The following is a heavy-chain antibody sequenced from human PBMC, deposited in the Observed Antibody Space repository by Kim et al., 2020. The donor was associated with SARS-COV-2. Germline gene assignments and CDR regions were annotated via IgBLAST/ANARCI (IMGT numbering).Heavy chain of an antibody. D-gene: IGHD2-15*01. CDR3: ARARTHIVVVVAATVWFDP. CDR1: GGSVSSGSYY. J-gene: IGHJ5*02. CDR2: IYYSGST. V-gene: IGHV4-61*01. Sequence: SETLSLTCTVSGGSVSSGSYYWSWIRQPPGKGLEWIGYIYYSGSTNYNPSLKSRVTISVDTSKNQFTLKLSSVTAADTAVYYCARARTHIVVVVAATVWFDPWGQGTLVIVSS.